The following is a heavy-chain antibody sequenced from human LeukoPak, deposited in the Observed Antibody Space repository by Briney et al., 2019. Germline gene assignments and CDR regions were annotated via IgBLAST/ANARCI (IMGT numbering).Heavy chain of an antibody. Sequence: ASVKVSCKASGYIFTNYYMHWVRQAPGQGLEWMGWINPNTGTTNYAQKFQGRVSMTRDTSITTAYMELHSLTPDDTAVYYCARDGSSRRIFDPWGQGTLVTVSS. D-gene: IGHD6-13*01. CDR1: GYIFTNYY. J-gene: IGHJ5*02. CDR2: INPNTGTT. CDR3: ARDGSSRRIFDP. V-gene: IGHV1-2*02.